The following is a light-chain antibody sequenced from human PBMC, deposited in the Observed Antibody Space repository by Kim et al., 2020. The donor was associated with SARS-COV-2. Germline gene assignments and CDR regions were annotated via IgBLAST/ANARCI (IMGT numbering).Light chain of an antibody. Sequence: NFMLTQPHSVSESPGKTVIISCTRSSGNIASNFVQWYQLRPGSAPTPVFYEDERRPSGVPVRFSGSIDYSSNSASLTISGLKTEDEADYYCQSHEYDNPWVFGGGTQLTVL. CDR1: SGNIASNF. CDR2: EDE. V-gene: IGLV6-57*03. J-gene: IGLJ3*02. CDR3: QSHEYDNPWV.